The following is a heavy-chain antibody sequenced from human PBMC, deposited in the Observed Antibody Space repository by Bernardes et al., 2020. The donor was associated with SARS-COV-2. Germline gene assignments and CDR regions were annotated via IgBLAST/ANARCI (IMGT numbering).Heavy chain of an antibody. J-gene: IGHJ5*02. CDR1: GCSISSSSYY. V-gene: IGHV4-39*01. CDR3: ASRSTRITMVRGATFGGWFDP. D-gene: IGHD3-10*01. CDR2: INYSGST. Sequence: SETLSLTCTVSGCSISSSSYYWGWIRQPPGKGLDWIGRINYSGSTYYNPSPKSRVTISVDTSKNQFTLMLSSVTAADTAVYYCASRSTRITMVRGATFGGWFDPWGQGTLVTVSS.